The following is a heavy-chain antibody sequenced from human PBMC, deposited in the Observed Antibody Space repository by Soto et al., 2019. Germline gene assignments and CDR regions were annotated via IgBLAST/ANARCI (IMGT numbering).Heavy chain of an antibody. Sequence: SGPTLVNPTQTLTLTCTFSGFSLSTSGMRVSWIRQPPGKALEWLALIDWDDDKYYSTSLKTRLTISKDTSKNQVVLTMTNMDPVDTATYYCARIRYSGSSYYYGMDVWGQGTTVTVSS. V-gene: IGHV2-70*01. CDR2: IDWDDDK. J-gene: IGHJ6*02. CDR1: GFSLSTSGMR. D-gene: IGHD1-26*01. CDR3: ARIRYSGSSYYYGMDV.